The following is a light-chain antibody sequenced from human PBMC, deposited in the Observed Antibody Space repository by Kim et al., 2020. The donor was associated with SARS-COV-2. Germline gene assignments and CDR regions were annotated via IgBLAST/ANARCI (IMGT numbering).Light chain of an antibody. CDR3: LQHYRYPRLT. Sequence: ASVRNKVTITCRDSQDITNYLAWFQQKSGKVPKRRIYGTCNGKNGVPTKVSGSGSGTDFTLTISRLQPADFATFYRLQHYRYPRLTFGGGTKVEIK. V-gene: IGKV1-17*03. CDR1: QDITNY. CDR2: GTC. J-gene: IGKJ4*01.